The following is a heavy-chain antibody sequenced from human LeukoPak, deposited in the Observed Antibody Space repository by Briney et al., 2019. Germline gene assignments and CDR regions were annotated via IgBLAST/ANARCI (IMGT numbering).Heavy chain of an antibody. D-gene: IGHD5-18*01. Sequence: GGSLRLSYAASGFTFSSYAMSWVRQAPGKGLEWVSAISGSGGSTYYADSVKGRFTISRDNSKNTLYLQMNSLRAEDTAVYYCAKIDGYSYGPDAFDIWGQGTMVTVSS. CDR1: GFTFSSYA. J-gene: IGHJ3*02. CDR3: AKIDGYSYGPDAFDI. V-gene: IGHV3-23*01. CDR2: ISGSGGST.